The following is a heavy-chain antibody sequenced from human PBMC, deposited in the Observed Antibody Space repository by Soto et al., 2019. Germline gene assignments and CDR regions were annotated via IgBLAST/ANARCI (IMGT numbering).Heavy chain of an antibody. CDR3: AAPTMVRGVIITYYYYYGMDV. CDR2: IVVGSGNT. V-gene: IGHV1-58*01. J-gene: IGHJ6*02. D-gene: IGHD3-10*01. Sequence: RQARGQRLEWIGWIVVGSGNTNYAQKFQERVTITRDMSTSTAYMELSSLRSEDTAVYYCAAPTMVRGVIITYYYYYGMDVWGQGTTVTVSS.